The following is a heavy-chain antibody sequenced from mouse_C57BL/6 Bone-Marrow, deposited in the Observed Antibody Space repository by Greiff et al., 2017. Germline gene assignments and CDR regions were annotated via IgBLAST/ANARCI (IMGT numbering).Heavy chain of an antibody. V-gene: IGHV1-52*01. CDR1: GYTFTSYW. J-gene: IGHJ2*01. CDR3: ARADYYGSSYVNYFDY. Sequence: VQLQQPGAELVRPGSSVKLSCKASGYTFTSYWMHWVKQRPIQGLAWIGHIDPSDSETHYNQKFKDKATLTVDKSSSTAYMQLSSLTSEDSAVYYCARADYYGSSYVNYFDYWGQGTTLTVSS. CDR2: IDPSDSET. D-gene: IGHD1-1*01.